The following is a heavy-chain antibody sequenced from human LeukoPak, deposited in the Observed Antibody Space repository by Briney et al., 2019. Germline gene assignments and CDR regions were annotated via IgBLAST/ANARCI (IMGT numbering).Heavy chain of an antibody. Sequence: GGSLRLSCAASGLTFSSYAMHWVRQAPGKGLEWVAVISYDGSNKYYADSVKGRFTISRDNSKNTLYLQMNSLRAEDTAVYYCARGFYYFDYWGQGTLVTVSS. CDR1: GLTFSSYA. J-gene: IGHJ4*02. V-gene: IGHV3-30*04. CDR3: ARGFYYFDY. CDR2: ISYDGSNK.